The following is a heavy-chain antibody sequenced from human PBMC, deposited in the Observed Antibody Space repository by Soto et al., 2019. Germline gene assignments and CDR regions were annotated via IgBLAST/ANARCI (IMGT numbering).Heavy chain of an antibody. CDR1: GGSISSGDYY. Sequence: SETLSLTCTVSGGSISSGDYYWSWIRQPPGKGLEWIGYIYYSGSTYYNPSLKSRVTISVDTSKNQFSLKLSSVTAADTAVYYCARVRGANNWFDPWGQGTLVTVSS. D-gene: IGHD3-10*01. V-gene: IGHV4-30-4*01. J-gene: IGHJ5*02. CDR3: ARVRGANNWFDP. CDR2: IYYSGST.